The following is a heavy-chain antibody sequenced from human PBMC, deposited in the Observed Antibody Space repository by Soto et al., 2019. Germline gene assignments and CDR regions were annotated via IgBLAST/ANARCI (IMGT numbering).Heavy chain of an antibody. CDR3: ARDAHYDFCSGYYPRGTDNWFDP. J-gene: IGHJ5*02. V-gene: IGHV1-69*13. Sequence: SVKVSCKASGGTFSSYAISWVRQAPGQGLEWMGGIIPIFGTANYAQKFQGRVTITADESTSTAYMELSSLRSEDTAVYYCARDAHYDFCSGYYPRGTDNWFDPWGQGTLVTVSS. CDR1: GGTFSSYA. CDR2: IIPIFGTA. D-gene: IGHD3-3*01.